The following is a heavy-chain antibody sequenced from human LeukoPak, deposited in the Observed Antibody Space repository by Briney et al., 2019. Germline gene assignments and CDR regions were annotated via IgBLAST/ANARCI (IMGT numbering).Heavy chain of an antibody. CDR2: MYSSGST. Sequence: SETLSLTCTVSGGSISSYYWGWIRQPPGKGLEWIGSMYSSGSTYYNPSLKSRVTISVDTSKNQFSLKLSSVTAADTAVYYCARGILTNIDYWGQGTLVTVSS. J-gene: IGHJ4*02. V-gene: IGHV4-39*07. CDR3: ARGILTNIDY. CDR1: GGSISSYY. D-gene: IGHD3-9*01.